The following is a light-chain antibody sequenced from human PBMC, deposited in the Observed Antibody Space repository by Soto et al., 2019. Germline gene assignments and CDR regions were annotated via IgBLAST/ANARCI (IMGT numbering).Light chain of an antibody. J-gene: IGKJ5*01. CDR3: QRNYNTPPT. CDR1: HSISNY. V-gene: IGKV1-39*01. Sequence: DIQMTQSPSSLSASVGDRVTITCRASHSISNYLNWYQQKPGKAPKLLIYAASSLQSGVPSRFKGRGTRTEFTPTLHSLEPEDFANYHRQRNYNTPPTFGQGTRLEIK. CDR2: AAS.